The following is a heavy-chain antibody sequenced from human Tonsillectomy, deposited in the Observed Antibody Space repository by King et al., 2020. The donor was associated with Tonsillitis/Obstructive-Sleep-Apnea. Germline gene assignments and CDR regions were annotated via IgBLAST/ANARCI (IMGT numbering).Heavy chain of an antibody. CDR3: AHRRYYGSGNDRTVDWFDP. CDR1: GFSLSTSGVG. D-gene: IGHD3-10*01. Sequence: ITLKESGPTLVKPTQTLTLTCTFSGFSLSTSGVGVGWIRQPPGKALEWLALIYWDDDKRYSPPLKSRLTITKDTSKNQVGLTMTNMEPVDTATYYSAHRRYYGSGNDRTVDWFDPWGQGTLVTVSS. V-gene: IGHV2-5*02. J-gene: IGHJ5*02. CDR2: IYWDDDK.